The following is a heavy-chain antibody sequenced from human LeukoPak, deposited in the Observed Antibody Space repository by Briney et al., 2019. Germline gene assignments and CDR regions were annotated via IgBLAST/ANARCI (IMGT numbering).Heavy chain of an antibody. Sequence: GGSLRLSCAASGFTFSSYSMNWVRQAPGKGLEWVSSISSSSSYIYYADSVKGRFTISRDNAKNSLYLQMNSLRAEDTAVYYCARGYCSSTSCYWRYYYYMDVWGKGTTVTVSS. J-gene: IGHJ6*03. CDR3: ARGYCSSTSCYWRYYYYMDV. V-gene: IGHV3-21*01. CDR2: ISSSSSYI. CDR1: GFTFSSYS. D-gene: IGHD2-2*01.